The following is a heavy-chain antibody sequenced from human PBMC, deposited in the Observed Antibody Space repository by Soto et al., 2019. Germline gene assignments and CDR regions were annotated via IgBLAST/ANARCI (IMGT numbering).Heavy chain of an antibody. V-gene: IGHV4-59*01. CDR3: ARGGSGYRTSHAFDI. CDR1: GGSISSYY. Sequence: PSETLSLTCTVSGGSISSYYWSWIRQPPGKGLEWIGYIYYSGSTNYNPSPKSRVTISVDTSKNQFSLKLSSVTAADTAVYYCARGGSGYRTSHAFDIWGQGTMVTVSS. CDR2: IYYSGST. D-gene: IGHD5-12*01. J-gene: IGHJ3*02.